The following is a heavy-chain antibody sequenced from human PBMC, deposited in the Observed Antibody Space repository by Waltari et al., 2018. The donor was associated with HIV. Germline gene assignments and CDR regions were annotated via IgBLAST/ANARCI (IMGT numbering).Heavy chain of an antibody. D-gene: IGHD1-26*01. CDR2: TYYRSKWYN. CDR3: ARDLEVVGAHYYYYYGMDV. V-gene: IGHV6-1*01. J-gene: IGHJ6*02. CDR1: GDSVSSNSAA. Sequence: QVQLQQSGPGLVKPSQTLSLTCAISGDSVSSNSAAWNWIRQPPSRGLEWLGRTYYRSKWYNDYAVSVKSRITINPDTSKNQFSLQLNSVTPEDTAVYYCARDLEVVGAHYYYYYGMDVWGQGTTVTVSS.